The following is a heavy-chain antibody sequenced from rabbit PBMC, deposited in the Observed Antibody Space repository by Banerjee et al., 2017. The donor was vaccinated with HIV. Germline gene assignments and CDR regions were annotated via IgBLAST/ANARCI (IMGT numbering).Heavy chain of an antibody. CDR3: ARAGSSYSRGFNL. V-gene: IGHV1S45*01. CDR2: VLTATDST. D-gene: IGHD8-1*01. CDR1: GFDFSSYYY. Sequence: QEQLKESGGGLVQPGGSLKLSCKGSGFDFSSYYYTCWVRQASGKGLELIACVLTATDSTYYANWAKGRFTISKTSSTTVTLQMTSLTAADTATYFCARAGSSYSRGFNLWGPGTLVTVS. J-gene: IGHJ4*01.